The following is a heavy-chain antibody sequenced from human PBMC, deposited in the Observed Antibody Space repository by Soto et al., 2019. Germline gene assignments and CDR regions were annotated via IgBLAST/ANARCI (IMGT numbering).Heavy chain of an antibody. J-gene: IGHJ4*01. Sequence: GGSLRLSCAASGFTFSNAWINWVRQTPGRGLEWVGRVKSKNDGGTTDFAAPVKGRFAISRDDSKNMVYLEMNSLQTEDTAIYYCTTDSYITSIIVRFDYWGHGTLVTVSS. CDR1: GFTFSNAW. CDR3: TTDSYITSIIVRFDY. V-gene: IGHV3-15*07. D-gene: IGHD3-10*01. CDR2: VKSKNDGGTT.